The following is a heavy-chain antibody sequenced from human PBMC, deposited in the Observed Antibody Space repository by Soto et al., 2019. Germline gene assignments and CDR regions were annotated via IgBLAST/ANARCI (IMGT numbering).Heavy chain of an antibody. CDR3: AHTSPDPGTHRILSDAFDI. Sequence: QITLKESGPTLVKPTQTLTLTCTFSGFSLSTSGVGVGWIRQPPGKALKWLALIYWDDDKRYSPSLKSRLTTSKSTTKNPVVLTRTNMDPVDTATYYCAHTSPDPGTHRILSDAFDIWGQGTMVTDSS. J-gene: IGHJ3*02. V-gene: IGHV2-5*02. CDR2: IYWDDDK. CDR1: GFSLSTSGVG.